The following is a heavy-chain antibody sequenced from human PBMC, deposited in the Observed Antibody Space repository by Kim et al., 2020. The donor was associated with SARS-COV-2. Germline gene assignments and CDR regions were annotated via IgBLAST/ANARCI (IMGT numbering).Heavy chain of an antibody. V-gene: IGHV3-30*04. CDR1: GFTLRNYA. Sequence: GGSLRLSCAASGFTLRNYAMHWVRQPPGKGLEWVAVISVDGNNIYFADSVKGRFTISRDIPRNTLYLRMNSLRTEDTAVYYCARGGGDWANYGLDVWGQGTTVTVSS. J-gene: IGHJ6*02. CDR3: ARGGGDWANYGLDV. CDR2: ISVDGNNI. D-gene: IGHD2-21*02.